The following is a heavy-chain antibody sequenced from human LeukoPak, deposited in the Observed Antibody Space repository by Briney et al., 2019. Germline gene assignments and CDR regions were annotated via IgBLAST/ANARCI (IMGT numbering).Heavy chain of an antibody. CDR1: GGTFSSYV. V-gene: IGHV1-69*05. D-gene: IGHD6-6*01. CDR2: IIPIFGTA. Sequence: SVKVSCKASGGTFSSYVISGVRQAPGQGREWMGGIIPIFGTANYAQKFQGKVTITTDESTSTAYMELSSLRSEHTAVYYCARGRRHLVGNWFDPWGQGTLVTVSS. J-gene: IGHJ5*02. CDR3: ARGRRHLVGNWFDP.